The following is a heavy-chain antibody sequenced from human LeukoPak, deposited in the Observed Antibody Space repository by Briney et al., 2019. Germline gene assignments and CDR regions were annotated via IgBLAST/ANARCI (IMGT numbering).Heavy chain of an antibody. Sequence: GGSLRLSCAASGFTFTTYCMNWVRQAPGKGLEWVANIKHDGSETNYVDSVKGRFTISRDNAADTLFLQMNSLRADDTAVYYCARDSGPGSALHLWFGNVPYYFDYWGQGSLVTVSS. CDR3: ARDSGPGSALHLWFGNVPYYFDY. CDR1: GFTFTTYC. D-gene: IGHD3-10*01. V-gene: IGHV3-7*01. CDR2: IKHDGSET. J-gene: IGHJ4*02.